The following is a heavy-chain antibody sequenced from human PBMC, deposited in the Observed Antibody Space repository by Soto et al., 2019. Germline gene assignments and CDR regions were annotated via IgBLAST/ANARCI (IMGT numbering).Heavy chain of an antibody. V-gene: IGHV3-7*05. CDR3: AKGMGLNSRYDNYYYMNV. CDR2: IGQDGSEK. J-gene: IGHJ6*04. CDR1: AFRLSNYW. D-gene: IGHD3-16*01. Sequence: GGSLRLSCTVSAFRLSNYWMSWVRQAPGKGLEWVAKIGQDGSEKYYADSVKGRFSISRDNAKNSLSLQMESLRAEDTAFYYCAKGMGLNSRYDNYYYMNVWGKGTAVTVSS.